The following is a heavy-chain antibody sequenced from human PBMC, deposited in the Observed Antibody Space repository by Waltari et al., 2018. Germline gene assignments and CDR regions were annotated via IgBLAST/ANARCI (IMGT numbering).Heavy chain of an antibody. J-gene: IGHJ5*01. V-gene: IGHV3-48*01. CDR3: ARRFDS. CDR2: ISSTGSTI. CDR1: GFTFTNYG. Sequence: EVQLVESGGGLVQPGGSLRLSCAASGFTFTNYGMNWVRQAPGKGLEWVSYISSTGSTIYYRDAVKGRFTISRDDAKNSLYLQMNSLRAEDTALYYCARRFDSWGQGTLVTVSS.